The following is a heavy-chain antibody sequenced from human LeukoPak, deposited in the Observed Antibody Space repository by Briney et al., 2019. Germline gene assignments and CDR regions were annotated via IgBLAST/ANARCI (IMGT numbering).Heavy chain of an antibody. CDR2: ISSSSTI. V-gene: IGHV3-48*02. Sequence: HPGGSLRLSCAASGFTFNTYTMNWVRQAPGKGLEWVSSISSSSTIYYADSVKGRFTISRDNAKNSLYLQMNSLRDEDTAVYYCARVPRDIEMATIERDDYWGQGTLVTVSS. CDR1: GFTFNTYT. D-gene: IGHD5-24*01. CDR3: ARVPRDIEMATIERDDY. J-gene: IGHJ4*02.